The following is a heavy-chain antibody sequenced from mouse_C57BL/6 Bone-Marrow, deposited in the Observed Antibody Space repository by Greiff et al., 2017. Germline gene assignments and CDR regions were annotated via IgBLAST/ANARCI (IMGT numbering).Heavy chain of an antibody. Sequence: QVQLQQPGTELVKPGASVKLSCKASVYTFTSYWLHCVKPRPGQGLEWIGNINPSNGGTNYNEKFKSKATLTVDKSSSTAYMQLSSLTSEDSAVYYCARWEWVDGFAYWGQGTLVTVSA. D-gene: IGHD1-3*01. CDR2: INPSNGGT. CDR1: VYTFTSYW. CDR3: ARWEWVDGFAY. J-gene: IGHJ3*01. V-gene: IGHV1-53*01.